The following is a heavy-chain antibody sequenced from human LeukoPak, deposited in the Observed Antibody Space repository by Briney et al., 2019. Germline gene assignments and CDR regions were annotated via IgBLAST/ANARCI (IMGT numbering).Heavy chain of an antibody. CDR1: GFVFGSYT. CDR3: ARGIAADGRGF. CDR2: ISSNSGTI. Sequence: PGGSLRLSSAASGFVFGSYTMNWVRQAPGKGLEWISYISSNSGTIYYANSVKGRFTISRDNAKNSLYLQMNSLRVEDTAVYYCARGIAADGRGFWGQGTLVTASS. J-gene: IGHJ4*02. D-gene: IGHD6-13*01. V-gene: IGHV3-48*01.